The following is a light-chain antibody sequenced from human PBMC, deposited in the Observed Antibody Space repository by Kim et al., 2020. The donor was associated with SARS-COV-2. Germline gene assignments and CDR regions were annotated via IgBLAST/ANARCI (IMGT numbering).Light chain of an antibody. Sequence: TVTAYCMGSSSNNGAGYDVHWYQHLPTTAPKLLIYSNGNRPSGVPDRFSGSKSGTSASLAITGLQAEDEADYYCQSYDSSLSGYVFGSGTKVTVL. CDR1: SSNNGAGYD. J-gene: IGLJ1*01. CDR3: QSYDSSLSGYV. CDR2: SNG. V-gene: IGLV1-40*01.